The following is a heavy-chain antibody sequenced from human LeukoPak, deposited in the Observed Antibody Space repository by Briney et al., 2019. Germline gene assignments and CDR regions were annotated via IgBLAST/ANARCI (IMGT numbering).Heavy chain of an antibody. Sequence: SETLSLTCAVSGGSITSASCDWGGIRQPPGKGLEWIGSIYYSGSTYYNPSLKSRVTISVDTSKNHFSLKLSSVNAADPCVFYCGRRGGGGMIDYWGQGALVTVSS. CDR3: GRRGGGGMIDY. D-gene: IGHD2-15*01. CDR2: IYYSGST. CDR1: GGSITSASCD. V-gene: IGHV4-39*02. J-gene: IGHJ4*02.